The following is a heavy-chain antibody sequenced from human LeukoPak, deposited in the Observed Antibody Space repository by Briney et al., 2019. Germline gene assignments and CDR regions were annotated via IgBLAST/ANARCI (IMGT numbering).Heavy chain of an antibody. CDR2: IKQDGSVK. CDR3: ARIGYSSSSLDF. V-gene: IGHV3-7*03. J-gene: IGHJ4*02. CDR1: GSMFTNYW. D-gene: IGHD6-6*01. Sequence: PGGSLILSCAASGSMFTNYWMTWVRQAPGKGLEWVANIKQDGSVKYYVDSVKGRFTSSRDNAKNSLYLQMNSLRAEDTAVYNCARIGYSSSSLDFWGRGTLVTVSS.